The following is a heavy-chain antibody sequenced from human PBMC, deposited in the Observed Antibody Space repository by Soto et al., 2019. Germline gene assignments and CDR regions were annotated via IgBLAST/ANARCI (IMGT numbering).Heavy chain of an antibody. CDR1: GFTFSSYG. CDR3: AKDVGGSSGWYLVYFYYGMDV. J-gene: IGHJ6*02. V-gene: IGHV3-30*18. CDR2: ISYDGSNK. Sequence: QVQLVDSGGGVVQPGRSLRLSCAASGFTFSSYGMQWVRQAPGKGLEWVAVISYDGSNKYYADSVKGRFTISRDNSKNTLYLQMNSLRAEDTAVYYCAKDVGGSSGWYLVYFYYGMDVWGQGTTVTVSS. D-gene: IGHD6-19*01.